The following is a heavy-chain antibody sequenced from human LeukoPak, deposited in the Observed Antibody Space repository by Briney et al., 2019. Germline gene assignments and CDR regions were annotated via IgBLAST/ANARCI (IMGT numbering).Heavy chain of an antibody. CDR1: GGSISSHY. D-gene: IGHD1-20*01. V-gene: IGHV4-59*11. CDR3: ARAGPSVITGTLDY. Sequence: PSETLSLTCTVSGGSISSHYWSWIRQPPGKGLEWIGYIYYSGSTNYNPSLKSRVTISVDTSKNQFSLKLSSVTAADTAVYYCARAGPSVITGTLDYWGQGTLVTVSS. CDR2: IYYSGST. J-gene: IGHJ4*02.